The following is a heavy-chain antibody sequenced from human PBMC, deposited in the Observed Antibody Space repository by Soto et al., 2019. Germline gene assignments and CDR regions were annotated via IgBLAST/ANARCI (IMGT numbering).Heavy chain of an antibody. CDR2: IDYNGVT. CDR1: GGSIYRSGYY. J-gene: IGHJ4*02. V-gene: IGHV4-39*01. CDR3: GKVLVGATGHTDSDS. Sequence: TLSLTCTVSGGSIYRSGYYWGWIRQPPGRGLEWIGNIDYNGVTYSNPSLKSRVTISRDTSKNQFSLKLTSVTAADTALYYCGKVLVGATGHTDSDSWGPGTLVTVS. D-gene: IGHD2-15*01.